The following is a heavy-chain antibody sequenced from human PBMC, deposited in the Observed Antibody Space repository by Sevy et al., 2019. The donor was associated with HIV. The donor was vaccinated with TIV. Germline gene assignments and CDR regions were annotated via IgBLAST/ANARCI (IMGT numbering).Heavy chain of an antibody. J-gene: IGHJ4*02. CDR2: FSFGCGKI. D-gene: IGHD2-2*01. Sequence: GGSVRLSCAASGFTFSNYAMSWVRQAPGKGLEWVSTFSFGCGKINYADSVKGRFTISRDNSKNTLYLQMNSLRAEDTDLYYCAREGCSKPHDYWGQGTLVTVSS. V-gene: IGHV3-23*01. CDR1: GFTFSNYA. CDR3: AREGCSKPHDY.